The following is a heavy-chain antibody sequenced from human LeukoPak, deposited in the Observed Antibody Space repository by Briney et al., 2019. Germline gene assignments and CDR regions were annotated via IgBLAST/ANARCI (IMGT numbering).Heavy chain of an antibody. D-gene: IGHD3-3*01. CDR1: GCTFSSYS. CDR2: ISSSSSTI. Sequence: PGGSLRFSCAASGCTFSSYSMNWVRQAPGKGLEWVSYISSSSSTIYYADSVKGQFTISRDNAKNSLYLQMNSLRAEDTAVYYCARLYDFWSGYSPLPYWGQGTLVTVSS. CDR3: ARLYDFWSGYSPLPY. J-gene: IGHJ4*02. V-gene: IGHV3-48*01.